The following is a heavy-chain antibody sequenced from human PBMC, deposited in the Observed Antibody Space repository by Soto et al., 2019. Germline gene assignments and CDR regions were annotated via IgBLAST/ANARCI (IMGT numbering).Heavy chain of an antibody. CDR3: ASSSGSVYRAFDY. CDR1: GDTFTFYS. J-gene: IGHJ4*02. V-gene: IGHV1-69*02. CDR2: INPILSMS. D-gene: IGHD3-10*01. Sequence: QVQLVQSGAEVKRPGSSVKVSCKASGDTFTFYSINWVRQAPGLGLEWMGRINPILSMSNYAQRFQGRVTXTXDXXTSTAYMELSTLRSEDTSIYYCASSSGSVYRAFDYWCQGALVTVSS.